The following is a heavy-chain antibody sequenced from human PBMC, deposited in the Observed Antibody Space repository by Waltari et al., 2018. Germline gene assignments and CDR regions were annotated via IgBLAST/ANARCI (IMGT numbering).Heavy chain of an antibody. Sequence: QVQLVQSGAEVKKPGASVKVSCKVSGYTLTELSMHWVRQAPGKGLEWMGGLDPEDGETIYAQKFQGRVTMTEDTSTDTAYMELSSLRSEDTAVYYCATVTYYYDSSGYYSFDYWGQGTLVTVSS. CDR3: ATVTYYYDSSGYYSFDY. CDR2: LDPEDGET. J-gene: IGHJ4*02. CDR1: GYTLTELS. V-gene: IGHV1-24*01. D-gene: IGHD3-22*01.